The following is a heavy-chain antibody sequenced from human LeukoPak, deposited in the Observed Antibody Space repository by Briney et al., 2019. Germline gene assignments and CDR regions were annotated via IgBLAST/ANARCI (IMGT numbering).Heavy chain of an antibody. CDR1: GFFFVASA. D-gene: IGHD3-3*01. CDR3: VRDRDFWSGLDV. CDR2: ISWQSRTR. Sequence: GGSLRLSCVASGFFFVASAMHWVRQVPGKGLEWVSGISWQSRTRKYADSVRGRFTISRDNTKNSLYLQMNSLKLEDTALYYCVRDRDFWSGLDVWGQGTMVTVS. J-gene: IGHJ6*02. V-gene: IGHV3-9*01.